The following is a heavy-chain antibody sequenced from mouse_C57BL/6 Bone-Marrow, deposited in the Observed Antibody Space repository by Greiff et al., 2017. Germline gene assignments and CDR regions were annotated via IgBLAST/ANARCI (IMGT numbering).Heavy chain of an antibody. D-gene: IGHD1-1*01. J-gene: IGHJ1*03. CDR3: ARRGHYYGSRYWYFDV. V-gene: IGHV1-18*01. CDR1: GYTFTDYN. CDR2: INPNNGGT. Sequence: VQLQQSGPELVKPGASVKIPCKASGYTFTDYNMDWVKQSHGKSLEWIGDINPNNGGTIYNQKFKGKATLTVDKSSSTAYMELRSLTSEDTAVYYCARRGHYYGSRYWYFDVWGTGTTVTVSS.